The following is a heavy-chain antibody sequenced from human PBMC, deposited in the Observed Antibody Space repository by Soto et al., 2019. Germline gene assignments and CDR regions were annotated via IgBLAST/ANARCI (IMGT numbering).Heavy chain of an antibody. CDR1: GDSISSADYY. Sequence: SETLSLTCTVSGDSISSADYYWSWIRQTPGKGLEWIGHIFYSGTTYYNPSLKSRLTISVDTSKTQFSLRLNSVTAADTAVYYCATAPETFDPAGYYINWFGPWGPGTLVTVSS. J-gene: IGHJ5*02. D-gene: IGHD3-22*01. CDR2: IFYSGTT. V-gene: IGHV4-30-4*01. CDR3: ATAPETFDPAGYYINWFGP.